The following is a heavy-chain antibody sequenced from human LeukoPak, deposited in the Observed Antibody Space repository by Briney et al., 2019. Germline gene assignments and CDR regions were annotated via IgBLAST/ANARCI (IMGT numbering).Heavy chain of an antibody. CDR3: ARTTSSYWFDP. D-gene: IGHD6-6*01. CDR2: ISAYNGNT. J-gene: IGHJ5*02. V-gene: IGHV1-18*01. Sequence: ASVKVSCKASGGTFSSYAISWVRQAPGQGLEWMGWISAYNGNTNYAQKLQGRVTMTTDTSTSTAYMELRSLRSDDTAVYYCARTTSSYWFDPWGQGTLVTVSS. CDR1: GGTFSSYA.